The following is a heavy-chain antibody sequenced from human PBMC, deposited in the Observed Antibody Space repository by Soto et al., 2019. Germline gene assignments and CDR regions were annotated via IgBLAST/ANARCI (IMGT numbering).Heavy chain of an antibody. J-gene: IGHJ4*02. CDR2: IYWDDDK. CDR3: VHIRYGSGLFDY. D-gene: IGHD3-10*01. V-gene: IGHV2-5*02. Sequence: QITLKESGPTLVKPTQTLTLTCNFSGFSLSTSGVGVGWIRQPPGKALEWLALIYWDDDKRYSPSLKSRLTITKDNPKNQVVLTMTNMDPVDTATYYCVHIRYGSGLFDYWGQGTLVTVSS. CDR1: GFSLSTSGVG.